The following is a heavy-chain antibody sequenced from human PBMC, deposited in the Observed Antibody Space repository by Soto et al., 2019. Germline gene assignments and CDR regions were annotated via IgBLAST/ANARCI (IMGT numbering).Heavy chain of an antibody. V-gene: IGHV1-2*02. CDR2: INPNSGGT. J-gene: IGHJ4*02. CDR3: VRVSAPMSPPDY. D-gene: IGHD3-10*02. Sequence: ASVKVSCKASGYTFTGYYMHWVRQAPGQGLEWMGWINPNSGGTNYAQKFQGRVTMTRDTSISTAYMELSRLRSDDTAVYYCVRVSAPMSPPDYWGQGTLVTVSS. CDR1: GYTFTGYY.